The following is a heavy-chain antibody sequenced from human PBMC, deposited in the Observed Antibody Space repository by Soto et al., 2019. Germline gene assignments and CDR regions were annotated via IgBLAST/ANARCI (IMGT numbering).Heavy chain of an antibody. CDR2: IYSGGST. D-gene: IGHD5-18*01. CDR3: ARHGYNYGGGYFDY. J-gene: IGHJ4*02. Sequence: GGSLRLSCAASGVTVSSNYMSWVRQAPGKGLEWVSVIYSGGSTYYADSVKGRFAITRDNSKNTLYLQMNNLRAEDTAVYYCARHGYNYGGGYFDYWGQGT. CDR1: GVTVSSNY. V-gene: IGHV3-66*04.